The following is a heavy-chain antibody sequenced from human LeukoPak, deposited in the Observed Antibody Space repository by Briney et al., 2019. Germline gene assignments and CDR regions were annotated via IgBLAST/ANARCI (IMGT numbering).Heavy chain of an antibody. V-gene: IGHV3-11*01. CDR2: ISSSGSTI. J-gene: IGHJ4*02. Sequence: GSLRLSCAASGFTFSDYYMSWIRQAPGKGLEWVSYISSSGSTIYYADSVKGRFTISRDNAKNSLYLQMNSLRAEDTAVYYCARVRVLWFGESPPHFDYWGQGTLVTVSS. D-gene: IGHD3-10*01. CDR1: GFTFSDYY. CDR3: ARVRVLWFGESPPHFDY.